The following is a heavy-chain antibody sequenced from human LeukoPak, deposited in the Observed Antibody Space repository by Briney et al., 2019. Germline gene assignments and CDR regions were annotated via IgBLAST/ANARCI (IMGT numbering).Heavy chain of an antibody. J-gene: IGHJ4*02. CDR1: GGSISSGGYY. CDR3: ARVREPGYSSGSYYFDY. Sequence: SETLSLTCTVSGGSISSGGYYWSWIRQPPGKGLEWIGYIYHSGSTYYNPSLKSRVTISVDRSKNQFSLKLSSVTAADTAVYYCARVREPGYSSGSYYFDYWGQGTLVTVSS. D-gene: IGHD6-19*01. V-gene: IGHV4-30-2*01. CDR2: IYHSGST.